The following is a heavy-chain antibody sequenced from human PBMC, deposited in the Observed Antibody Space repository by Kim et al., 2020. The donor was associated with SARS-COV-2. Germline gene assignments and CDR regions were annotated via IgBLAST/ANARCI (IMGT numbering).Heavy chain of an antibody. D-gene: IGHD3-22*01. V-gene: IGHV3-30*04. J-gene: IGHJ5*01. CDR1: GFTFSSYA. Sequence: GGSLRLSCAASGFTFSSYAMHWVRQAPGKGLEWVAVISYDGSNKYYADSVKGRFTISRDNSKNTLYLQMNSLRAEDTAVYYCASPVDYYDSSGRDPFNW. CDR2: ISYDGSNK. CDR3: ASPVDYYDSSGRDPFNW.